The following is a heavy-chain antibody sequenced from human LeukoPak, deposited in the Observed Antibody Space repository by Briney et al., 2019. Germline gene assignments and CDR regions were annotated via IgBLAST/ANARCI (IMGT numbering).Heavy chain of an antibody. CDR1: GFTFNTYG. CDR2: KRYDGSSE. D-gene: IGHD3-10*01. CDR3: ARAASGVRQEHYFDQ. Sequence: GGSLRLSCEASGFTFNTYGMHWVSQAPGKGLEWVALKRYDGSSENYADSVKGRFTISRDNSKNTLYLEMNSLSVEDTAVYYCARAASGVRQEHYFDQWGQGTLVTVSS. V-gene: IGHV3-30*02. J-gene: IGHJ4*02.